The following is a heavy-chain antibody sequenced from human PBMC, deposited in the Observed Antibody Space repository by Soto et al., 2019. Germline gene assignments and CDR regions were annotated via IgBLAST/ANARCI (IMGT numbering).Heavy chain of an antibody. D-gene: IGHD4-17*01. CDR3: TRRYGASFDY. J-gene: IGHJ4*02. CDR2: IYYSGST. CDR1: GGSISSYY. V-gene: IGHV4-59*01. Sequence: QVQLQESGPGLVKPSETLSLTCTVSGGSISSYYWSWIRQPPGKGLEWIRYIYYSGSTNYNPSLKRRVTLSVDTSKNQFSLKLSSVTAADTAVYYCTRRYGASFDYWGQGTLVTVSS.